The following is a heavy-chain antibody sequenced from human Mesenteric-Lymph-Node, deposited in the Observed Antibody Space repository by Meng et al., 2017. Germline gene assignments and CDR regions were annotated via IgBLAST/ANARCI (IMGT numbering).Heavy chain of an antibody. CDR3: AGWDSRNY. CDR2: INEGGSGR. V-gene: IGHV3-7*01. J-gene: IGHJ4*02. D-gene: IGHD6-19*01. CDR1: GFTVSSNY. Sequence: GESLKISCAASGFTVSSNYMSWVRQTPGKGLEWVATINEGGSGRYHADSVRGRFTISRDNAKSSLFLQMNSLTVDDTAVYYCAGWDSRNYWGQGTLVTVSS.